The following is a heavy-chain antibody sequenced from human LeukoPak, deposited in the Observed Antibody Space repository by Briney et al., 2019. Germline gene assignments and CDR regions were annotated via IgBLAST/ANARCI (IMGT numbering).Heavy chain of an antibody. Sequence: SETLSLTCSLSGGSISSSSYYWAWIRQPPGKGLEWIGSIYYSGNTYYSPSLKSRVTISVDKSKNQFSLKLSSVTAADTAVYYCARGRATVTTLYAFDIWGQGTMVTVSS. CDR1: GGSISSSSYY. D-gene: IGHD4-17*01. V-gene: IGHV4-39*07. CDR2: IYYSGNT. J-gene: IGHJ3*02. CDR3: ARGRATVTTLYAFDI.